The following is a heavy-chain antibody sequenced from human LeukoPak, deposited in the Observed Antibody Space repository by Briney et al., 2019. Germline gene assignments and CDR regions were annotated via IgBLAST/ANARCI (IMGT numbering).Heavy chain of an antibody. J-gene: IGHJ6*03. Sequence: TTSETLSLTCTVSGGSISSYYWSWIRQPPGKGLEWIGYIYYSGSTNYNPSLKSRVTISVDTSKNQFSLKLSSVTAADTAVYYCASGYSGYDYSQSWGYYYYYMDVWGKGTTVTVSS. CDR2: IYYSGST. CDR1: GGSISSYY. CDR3: ASGYSGYDYSQSWGYYYYYMDV. D-gene: IGHD5-12*01. V-gene: IGHV4-59*08.